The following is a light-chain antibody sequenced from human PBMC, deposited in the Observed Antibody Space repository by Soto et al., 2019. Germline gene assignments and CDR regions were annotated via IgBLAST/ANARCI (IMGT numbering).Light chain of an antibody. J-gene: IGKJ4*01. CDR1: QSFSSW. V-gene: IGKV1-5*03. Sequence: DIQMTQSPSTLSASVGDRVTITCRASQSFSSWLAWYQQKPGKAPKLLIYKASSLESGVPSRFSGSGSGTEYTLTISILQSDDFATYYCQQYSSYPLTVGGGTQVEIK. CDR3: QQYSSYPLT. CDR2: KAS.